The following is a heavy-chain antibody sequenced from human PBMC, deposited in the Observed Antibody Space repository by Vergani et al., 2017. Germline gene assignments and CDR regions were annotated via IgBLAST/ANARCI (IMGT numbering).Heavy chain of an antibody. J-gene: IGHJ4*02. D-gene: IGHD1-14*01. CDR2: ISSSSSYI. CDR3: ARDGTASMVPTDY. CDR1: GFTFSSYS. V-gene: IGHV3-21*01. Sequence: EVQLVESGGGLVKPGGSLRLSCAASGFTFSSYSMNWVRQAPGKGLEWVSSISSSSSYIYYAESVKGRFTISRDNAKNSLYLQMNSLRAEDTAVYYCARDGTASMVPTDYWGQGTLVTVSS.